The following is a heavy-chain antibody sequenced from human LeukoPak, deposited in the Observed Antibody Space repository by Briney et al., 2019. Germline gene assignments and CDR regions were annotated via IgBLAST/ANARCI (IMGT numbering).Heavy chain of an antibody. J-gene: IGHJ4*02. V-gene: IGHV1-69*06. CDR3: ARLAYCGGDCYSDFDY. CDR2: IIPIFGTA. D-gene: IGHD2-21*02. CDR1: GGTFSSYA. Sequence: GSSVKLSCKASGGTFSSYAISWVRHPPGQGLEWMGGIIPIFGTANYAQKFQVRVTITADKSTSKAYVELSSLRSEDTAVYYCARLAYCGGDCYSDFDYWGQGTLVSVSS.